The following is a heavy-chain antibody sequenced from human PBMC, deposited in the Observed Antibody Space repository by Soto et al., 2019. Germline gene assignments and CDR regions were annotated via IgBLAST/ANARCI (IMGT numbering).Heavy chain of an antibody. CDR1: GGTFSRYS. Sequence: QVQLVQSGAEVKKPGSSVKVSCKASGGTFSRYSISWVRQAPGQGLEWMGRITPIRGIANYAQKFQGRVRITADKSTYTAYIDLSSLRSWDTAVYYCASADCTRVVVAATSAWYYYYGMDVWGPGTTVTVSS. V-gene: IGHV1-69*02. CDR2: ITPIRGIA. CDR3: ASADCTRVVVAATSAWYYYYGMDV. D-gene: IGHD2-15*01. J-gene: IGHJ6*02.